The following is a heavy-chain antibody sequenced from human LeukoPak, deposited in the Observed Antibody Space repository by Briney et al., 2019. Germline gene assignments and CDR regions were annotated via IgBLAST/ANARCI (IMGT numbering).Heavy chain of an antibody. CDR1: GGSISSHY. V-gene: IGHV4-59*11. D-gene: IGHD4-17*01. CDR3: ARDPTTVTKGLDI. Sequence: SETLSLTCTVSGGSISSHYWTWIRQPPGKGLEWIGYISYIGSTNYNPSLKSRVTISVDTSKNQFSLKLSSVTAADAVVYFCARDPTTVTKGLDIWGQGTMVTVSS. CDR2: ISYIGST. J-gene: IGHJ3*02.